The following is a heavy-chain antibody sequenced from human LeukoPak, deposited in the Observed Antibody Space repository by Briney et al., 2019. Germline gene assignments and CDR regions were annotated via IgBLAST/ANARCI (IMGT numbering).Heavy chain of an antibody. CDR2: ISWNSGSI. D-gene: IGHD3-10*01. Sequence: GGSLRLSCAASGFTFDDYAMHWVRQAPGKGLEWVSGISWNSGSIGYADSVKGRFTISRDNAKNSLYLQMNSLRAEDTALYYCATLPYGSGSSELDYWGQGTLVTVSS. V-gene: IGHV3-9*01. CDR3: ATLPYGSGSSELDY. J-gene: IGHJ4*02. CDR1: GFTFDDYA.